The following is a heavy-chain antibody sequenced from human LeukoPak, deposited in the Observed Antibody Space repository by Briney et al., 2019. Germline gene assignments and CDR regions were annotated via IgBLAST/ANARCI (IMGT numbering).Heavy chain of an antibody. CDR3: ARDLYGDYAFDY. Sequence: GGSLRLSCAASGFTVSSNYMSWVRQAPGKGPEWVSSISSSSNYIYYADSVKGRFTISRDNAKNSLYLQMNSLRAEDTAVYYCARDLYGDYAFDYWGQGTLVTVSS. CDR2: ISSSSNYI. CDR1: GFTVSSNY. V-gene: IGHV3-21*01. D-gene: IGHD4-17*01. J-gene: IGHJ4*02.